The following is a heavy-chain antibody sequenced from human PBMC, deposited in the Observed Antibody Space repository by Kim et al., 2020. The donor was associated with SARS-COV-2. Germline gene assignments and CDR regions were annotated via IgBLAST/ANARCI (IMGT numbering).Heavy chain of an antibody. CDR2: INTDGSST. J-gene: IGHJ5*01. CDR3: DSASGRIVDS. CDR1: GFSFSSYW. V-gene: IGHV3-74*01. Sequence: GGSLRLSCAASGFSFSSYWMHWVRQAPGKGLVWVSRINTDGSSTGYADSVLGRFTISIANAKTTASLHMRSKRADDTAVSYCDSASGRIVDSCGHGSLVT. D-gene: IGHD3-10*01.